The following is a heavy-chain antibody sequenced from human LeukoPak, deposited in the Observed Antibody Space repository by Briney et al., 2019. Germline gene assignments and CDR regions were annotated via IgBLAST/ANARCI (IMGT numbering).Heavy chain of an antibody. CDR2: IYHSGST. CDR1: GGSISNGGYS. CDR3: ARAPAH. J-gene: IGHJ4*02. V-gene: IGHV4-30-2*01. Sequence: PSETLSLTCAVSGGSISNGGYSWSRIRQPPGKGPEWIGYIYHSGSTYYNPSLKSRVTISVDRSKNQFSLKLSSVTAADTAVYYCARAPAHWGQGTLVTVSS.